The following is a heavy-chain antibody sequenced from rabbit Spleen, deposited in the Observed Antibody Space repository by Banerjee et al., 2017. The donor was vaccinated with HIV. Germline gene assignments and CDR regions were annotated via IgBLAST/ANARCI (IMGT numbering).Heavy chain of an antibody. V-gene: IGHV1S40*01. J-gene: IGHJ4*01. CDR2: IYTGNVKT. Sequence: QQLVESGGGLVKPGASLTLTCKASGFDFSRGYDMCWVRQAPGKGLEWIGCIYTGNVKTYYATWAKGRFTCSKTSSTTVTLQMTSLTVADTATYFCARETSSGWGIVSYYFSLWGPGTLVTVS. D-gene: IGHD4-1*01. CDR1: GFDFSRGYD. CDR3: ARETSSGWGIVSYYFSL.